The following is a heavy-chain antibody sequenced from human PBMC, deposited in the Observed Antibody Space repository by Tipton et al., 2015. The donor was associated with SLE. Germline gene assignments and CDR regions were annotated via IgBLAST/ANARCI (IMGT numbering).Heavy chain of an antibody. CDR2: ANHLGTI. CDR3: ARRGSWWYFDL. D-gene: IGHD1-26*01. V-gene: IGHV4-34*01. J-gene: IGHJ2*01. Sequence: GLVKPSETLSLTCDVNGGSFSGYYWSWIRQSPGKGLEWIGEANHLGTIYYNASLKSRVTISIDTSKSHFSLKLSSVTAADTAVYYCARRGSWWYFDLWGRGTLVTVSS. CDR1: GGSFSGYY.